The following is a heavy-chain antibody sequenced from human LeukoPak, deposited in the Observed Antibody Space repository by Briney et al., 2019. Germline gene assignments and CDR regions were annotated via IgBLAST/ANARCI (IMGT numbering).Heavy chain of an antibody. Sequence: GRSLTLSCAASGFTFSSYAMHWVRQAPGKGLEWVTVISYDGNDKFYADSVKGRFTISRDNSKNSLYLQMNSLRTEDTAVYYCARSVPSTSTYRNPIDIWGQGTMDTVSS. D-gene: IGHD2-2*01. CDR1: GFTFSSYA. J-gene: IGHJ3*02. CDR2: ISYDGNDK. CDR3: ARSVPSTSTYRNPIDI. V-gene: IGHV3-30*04.